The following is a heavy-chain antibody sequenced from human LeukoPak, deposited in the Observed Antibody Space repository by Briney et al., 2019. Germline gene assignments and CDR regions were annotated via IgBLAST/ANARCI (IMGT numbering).Heavy chain of an antibody. CDR3: AGLGYCTNGVCWGNWFDP. CDR2: IYTSGVT. D-gene: IGHD2-8*01. CDR1: GGSISSYY. J-gene: IGHJ5*02. Sequence: PSETLSLTCTVSGGSISSYYWSWIRQPAGKGLEWIGRIYTSGVTNYSPSLKRRVTISVDKSKNQFSLNLSSVTAADTAVYYCAGLGYCTNGVCWGNWFDPWGQGTLVTVSS. V-gene: IGHV4-4*07.